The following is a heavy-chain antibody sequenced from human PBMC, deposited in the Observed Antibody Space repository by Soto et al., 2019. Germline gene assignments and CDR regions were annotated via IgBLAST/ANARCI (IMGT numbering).Heavy chain of an antibody. J-gene: IGHJ6*02. CDR1: GFTFSSYG. CDR3: ARVMVRGVIIGGMDV. V-gene: IGHV3-33*01. Sequence: GGSLRLSCAASGFTFSSYGMHWVRQAPGKGLEWVAVIWYDGSNKYYADSVKGRFTISRDNSKNTLYLQMNSLRAEDTAVYYCARVMVRGVIIGGMDVWGQGTTVTVSS. CDR2: IWYDGSNK. D-gene: IGHD3-10*01.